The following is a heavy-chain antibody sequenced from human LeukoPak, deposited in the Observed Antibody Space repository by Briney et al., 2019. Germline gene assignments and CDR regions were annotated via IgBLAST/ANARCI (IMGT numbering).Heavy chain of an antibody. CDR2: MNRDRSDK. Sequence: GGSLRLSCAASGFTFSSSWMTWVRQAPGKGLEWVAKMNRDRSDKYYVDSVRGRFTISRDNAENSLFLQMNSLRVDDTALYYCARDPAFGALDYWGQGTLVTVSS. D-gene: IGHD3-10*01. V-gene: IGHV3-7*01. CDR1: GFTFSSSW. J-gene: IGHJ4*02. CDR3: ARDPAFGALDY.